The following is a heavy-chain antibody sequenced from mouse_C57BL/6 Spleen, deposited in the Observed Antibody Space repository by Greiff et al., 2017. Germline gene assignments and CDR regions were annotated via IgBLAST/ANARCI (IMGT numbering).Heavy chain of an antibody. CDR3: ARRDYGSSRGFAY. V-gene: IGHV1-78*01. Sequence: VKLQESDAELVKPGASVKISCKVSGYTFTDHTIHWMKQRPEQGLEWIGYIYPRDGSTKYNEKFKGKATLTADKSSSTAYMQLNSLTSEDSAVYFCARRDYGSSRGFAYWGQGTLVTVSA. J-gene: IGHJ3*01. CDR1: GYTFTDHT. CDR2: IYPRDGST. D-gene: IGHD1-1*01.